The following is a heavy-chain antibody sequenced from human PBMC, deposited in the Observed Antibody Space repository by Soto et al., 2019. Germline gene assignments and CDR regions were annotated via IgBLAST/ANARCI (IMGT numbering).Heavy chain of an antibody. CDR2: ISGSGGST. CDR3: AKAKAVGYCSSTRCYIYFDY. J-gene: IGHJ4*02. V-gene: IGHV3-23*01. D-gene: IGHD2-2*02. Sequence: GGSLRLSCAASGFTFSSYAMSWVRQAPGKGLEWVSAISGSGGSTYYADSVKGRFTISRDNPKNTLYLQMNSLRAEDTAVYYCAKAKAVGYCSSTRCYIYFDYWGQGTLVTVSS. CDR1: GFTFSSYA.